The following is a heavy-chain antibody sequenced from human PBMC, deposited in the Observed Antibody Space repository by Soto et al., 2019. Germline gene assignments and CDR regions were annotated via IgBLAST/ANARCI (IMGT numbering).Heavy chain of an antibody. D-gene: IGHD6-13*01. CDR2: ISAYNGNT. V-gene: IGHV1-18*01. Sequence: QVQLVQSGAEVKKPGASVKVSCKASGYTFTSYGISWVRQAPGQGLEWMGWISAYNGNTNYAQKLQGRVTMTTDTSTSTAYMEMRSLRSDDTPAYYCARHWAAAGPFDYWGQGILVTVSS. J-gene: IGHJ4*02. CDR1: GYTFTSYG. CDR3: ARHWAAAGPFDY.